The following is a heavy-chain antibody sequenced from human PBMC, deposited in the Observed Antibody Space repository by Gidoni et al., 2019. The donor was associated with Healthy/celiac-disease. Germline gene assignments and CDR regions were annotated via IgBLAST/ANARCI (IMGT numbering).Heavy chain of an antibody. CDR2: INPSGGST. D-gene: IGHD6-13*01. J-gene: IGHJ6*02. Sequence: QVQLVQSGAEVKKPGASVKVSCKASGYTFTSYYMHWVRQAPGQGLEWMGIINPSGGSTSYAQKFQGRVTMTRDTSTSTVYMELSSLRSEDTAVYYCARDSPVIAAAGYGMDVWGQGTTVTVSS. CDR1: GYTFTSYY. CDR3: ARDSPVIAAAGYGMDV. V-gene: IGHV1-46*01.